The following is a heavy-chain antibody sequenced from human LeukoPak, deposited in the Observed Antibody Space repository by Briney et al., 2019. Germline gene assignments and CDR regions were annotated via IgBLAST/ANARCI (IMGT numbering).Heavy chain of an antibody. J-gene: IGHJ4*02. D-gene: IGHD6-19*01. CDR1: GFTFSTSW. CDR2: INSDGSTI. Sequence: GGSLRLSCAGSGFTFSTSWMHWVRQAPGQGLVWVSRINSDGSTINYADSVQGRFTISRDNAKSTLYLQMNSLRAEDTAVYYCVRRAGIAVAGTSIFDYWGQGTLVTVSS. V-gene: IGHV3-74*01. CDR3: VRRAGIAVAGTSIFDY.